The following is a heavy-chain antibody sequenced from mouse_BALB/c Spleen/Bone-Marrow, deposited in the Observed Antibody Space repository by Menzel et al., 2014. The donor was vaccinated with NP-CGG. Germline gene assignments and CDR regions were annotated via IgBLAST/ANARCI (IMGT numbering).Heavy chain of an antibody. CDR3: ARAYGNYVAWFAY. Sequence: VNVVDSGPGLVQPSQSLSITCTVSGFSLTSYGVHWVRQSPGKGLEWLGVIWSGGSTDYNAAFISRLSISKDNSKSQVFFKMNSLQANDTAIYYCARAYGNYVAWFAYWGQGTLVTVSA. CDR1: GFSLTSYG. J-gene: IGHJ3*01. V-gene: IGHV2-2*02. CDR2: IWSGGST. D-gene: IGHD2-10*02.